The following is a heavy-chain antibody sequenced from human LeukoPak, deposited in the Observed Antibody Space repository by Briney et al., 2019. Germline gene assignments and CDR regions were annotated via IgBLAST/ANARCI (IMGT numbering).Heavy chain of an antibody. J-gene: IGHJ4*02. D-gene: IGHD5-18*01. Sequence: PSETLSLTCTVSGYSISSGYYWGWIRQPPGKGLGWIGSIYHSGSTYYNPSLKSRVTISVDTSKNQFSLKLSSVTAADTAVYYCARYGAMALDYWGQGTLVTVSS. CDR1: GYSISSGYY. V-gene: IGHV4-38-2*02. CDR3: ARYGAMALDY. CDR2: IYHSGST.